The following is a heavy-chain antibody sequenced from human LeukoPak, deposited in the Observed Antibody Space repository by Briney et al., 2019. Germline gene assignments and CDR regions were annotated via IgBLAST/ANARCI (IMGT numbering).Heavy chain of an antibody. CDR3: ARATWGQGADY. D-gene: IGHD7-27*01. J-gene: IGHJ4*02. V-gene: IGHV1-2*02. CDR2: ISPNSGDT. CDR1: GYTFAGFY. Sequence: ASVKVSCRASGYTFAGFYIHWVRQAPGQGLDWMGWISPNSGDTNYVERLRGRVSMTRDTSISTVYMELSGLTSDDTAVYFCARATWGQGADYWGQGTLVTVSS.